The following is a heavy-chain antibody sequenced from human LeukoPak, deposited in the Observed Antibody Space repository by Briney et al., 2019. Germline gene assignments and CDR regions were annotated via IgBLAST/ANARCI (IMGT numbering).Heavy chain of an antibody. CDR2: IYYSGST. V-gene: IGHV4-31*03. Sequence: SQTLSLTCTVSGGSISSGGSYWSWIRQHPGKGLEWIGYIYYSGSTYYNPSLKSRVTISVDTSKNQFSLKLTSVTAADTAVYYCARIIDFWSGYGYWGQGTLVTVSS. CDR1: GGSISSGGSY. D-gene: IGHD3-3*01. J-gene: IGHJ4*02. CDR3: ARIIDFWSGYGY.